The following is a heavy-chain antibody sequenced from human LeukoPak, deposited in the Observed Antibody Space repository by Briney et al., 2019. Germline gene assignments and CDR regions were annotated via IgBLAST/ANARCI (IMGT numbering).Heavy chain of an antibody. Sequence: GGSLRLSCVGSGFTFSRYWLNWVRQAPGKGLEWVSAISGSGGSTYYADSVKGRFTISRDNSKNTLYLQMNSLRAEDTAVYYCAKSRDGYNAHFDYWGQGTLVTVSS. CDR1: GFTFSRYW. V-gene: IGHV3-23*01. CDR3: AKSRDGYNAHFDY. D-gene: IGHD5-24*01. J-gene: IGHJ4*02. CDR2: ISGSGGST.